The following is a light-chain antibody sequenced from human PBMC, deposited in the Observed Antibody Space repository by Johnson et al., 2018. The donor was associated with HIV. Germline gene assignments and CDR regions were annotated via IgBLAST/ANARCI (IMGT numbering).Light chain of an antibody. V-gene: IGLV1-51*02. CDR2: ENN. J-gene: IGLJ1*01. CDR1: TSNIGNTY. Sequence: QSMLTQPPSLSAAPGQKVTISCSVSTSNIGNTYVSWYQQLPGTAPKLLIYENNKRPSGIPDRFSGSKSGTSATLANTRLQTGDEADYYCGTWDRSLSAGGVFGTGTKVTVL. CDR3: GTWDRSLSAGGV.